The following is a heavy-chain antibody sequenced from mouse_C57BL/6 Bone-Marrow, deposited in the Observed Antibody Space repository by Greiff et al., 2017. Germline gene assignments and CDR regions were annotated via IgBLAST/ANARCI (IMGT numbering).Heavy chain of an antibody. D-gene: IGHD2-3*01. CDR2: INPNNGGT. J-gene: IGHJ3*01. V-gene: IGHV1-18*01. Sequence: VQLQQSGPELVKPGASVKIPCKASGYTFTDYNMDWVKQSHGKSLEWIGDINPNNGGTIYNQKFKGKATLTVDKSSSTAYMELRSLTSEDTAVYYCARRYDGYYGIAYWGQGTLVTVSA. CDR1: GYTFTDYN. CDR3: ARRYDGYYGIAY.